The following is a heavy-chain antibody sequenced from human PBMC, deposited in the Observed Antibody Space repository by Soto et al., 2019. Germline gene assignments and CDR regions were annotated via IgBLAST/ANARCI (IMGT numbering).Heavy chain of an antibody. CDR3: ARRSFYYYYYGMDV. CDR1: GGSLSGYY. J-gene: IGHJ6*02. D-gene: IGHD1-26*01. V-gene: IGHV4-34*01. CDR2: INHSGST. Sequence: QVQLQQWGAGRLKPSETLSLTCAAYGGSLSGYYWSGIRQPPGKGLGWVGEINHSGSTNYNPSLKSRVTISVDTSKNQFSLKLSSVTAADTAVYYCARRSFYYYYYGMDVWGQGTTVTVSS.